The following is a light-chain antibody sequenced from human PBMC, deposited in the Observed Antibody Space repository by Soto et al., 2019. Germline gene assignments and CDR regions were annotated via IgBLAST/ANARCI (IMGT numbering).Light chain of an antibody. CDR2: DAS. V-gene: IGKV1-33*01. J-gene: IGKJ5*01. Sequence: DIQMTQSPSSLSASVGDRVTITCQASQDSTYYLNWYQQKPGKAPSLLIHDASSLQTGVPSRFSGSGSGTDITFTINSLQPDDIATYYCQQHHDLPLTFGQGTRLEIK. CDR1: QDSTYY. CDR3: QQHHDLPLT.